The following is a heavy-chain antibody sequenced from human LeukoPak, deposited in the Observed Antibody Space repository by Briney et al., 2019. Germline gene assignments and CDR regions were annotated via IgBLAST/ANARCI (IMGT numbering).Heavy chain of an antibody. Sequence: ASVRVSCKASGYTFGGYDINWVRKATGQGLEWMGWMNPGSGNTGYAQRFQGRVTMTRDTSTNTAYMELSGLRSEDTAIYYCARLSETAAYYYTSGYYFLGYWGQGTLVTVDS. CDR2: MNPGSGNT. CDR3: ARLSETAAYYYTSGYYFLGY. J-gene: IGHJ4*02. D-gene: IGHD3-22*01. V-gene: IGHV1-8*02. CDR1: GYTFGGYD.